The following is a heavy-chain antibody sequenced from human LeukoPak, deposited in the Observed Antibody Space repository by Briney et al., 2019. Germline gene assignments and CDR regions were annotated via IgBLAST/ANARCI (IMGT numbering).Heavy chain of an antibody. CDR3: ARASSRLQWFDP. CDR1: GDSISSYD. J-gene: IGHJ5*02. Sequence: SETLSLTCAVSGDSISSYDWSWIRQPPGKGLEWIGYIYNSGRTNYNSSLKSRVTISLDTSKNQFSLKLRSVTAEATAVYYCARASSRLQWFDPWGQGTLVTVSS. V-gene: IGHV4-59*01. D-gene: IGHD5-12*01. CDR2: IYNSGRT.